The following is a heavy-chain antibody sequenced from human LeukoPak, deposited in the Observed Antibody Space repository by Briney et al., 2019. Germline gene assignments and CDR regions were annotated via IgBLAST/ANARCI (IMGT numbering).Heavy chain of an antibody. J-gene: IGHJ4*02. D-gene: IGHD2-2*02. V-gene: IGHV1-69*01. CDR3: ARWAGYCSITNCYTAFDY. CDR2: ITPIFGTA. Sequence: SVKVSCKASGGTFSNYAINWVRQAPGQGLEWMGGITPIFGTANYAQRFQGRVTITADESTSTAYMELSSLRSEDTAVYYGARWAGYCSITNCYTAFDYWGQGTLVTVSS. CDR1: GGTFSNYA.